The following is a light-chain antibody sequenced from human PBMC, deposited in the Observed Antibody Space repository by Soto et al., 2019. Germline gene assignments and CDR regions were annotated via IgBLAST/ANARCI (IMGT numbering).Light chain of an antibody. J-gene: IGKJ4*01. CDR3: QQDYNLPLT. V-gene: IGKV3D-7*01. CDR2: GAS. CDR1: QSVSSSY. Sequence: PGESVTLSFRASQSVSSSYLTWYQQKPGQAPRLLIYGASTRATSIPARFSGSGSGTDFTLTISSLQPEDFAVYYCQQDYNLPLTFGGGTKV.